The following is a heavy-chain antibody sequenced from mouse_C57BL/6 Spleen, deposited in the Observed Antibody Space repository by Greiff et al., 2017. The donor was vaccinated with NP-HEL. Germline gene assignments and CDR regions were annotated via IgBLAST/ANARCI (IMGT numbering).Heavy chain of an antibody. CDR2: ISSGGDYI. CDR3: TRDKDYGSFDY. CDR1: GFTFSSYA. V-gene: IGHV5-9-1*02. Sequence: EVHLVESGEGLVKPGGSLKLSCAASGFTFSSYAMSWVRQTPEKRLEWVAYISSGGDYIYYADTVKGRFTISRDNARNTLYLQMSSLKSEDTAMYYCTRDKDYGSFDYWGQGTTLTVSS. J-gene: IGHJ2*01. D-gene: IGHD1-1*01.